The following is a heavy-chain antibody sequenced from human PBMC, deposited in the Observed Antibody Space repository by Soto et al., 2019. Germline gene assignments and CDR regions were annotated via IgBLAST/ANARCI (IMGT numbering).Heavy chain of an antibody. J-gene: IGHJ6*03. CDR3: ASFRGSGSYYGSYYYYYMDV. D-gene: IGHD3-10*01. CDR2: INHSGST. V-gene: IGHV4-34*01. CDR1: GGSFSGYY. Sequence: SDTLSLTCAVYGGSFSGYYWSWIRQPPGKGLEWIGEINHSGSTNYNPSLKSRVTISVDTSKNQFSLKLSSVTAADTAVYYCASFRGSGSYYGSYYYYYMDVWGKGTTVTVSS.